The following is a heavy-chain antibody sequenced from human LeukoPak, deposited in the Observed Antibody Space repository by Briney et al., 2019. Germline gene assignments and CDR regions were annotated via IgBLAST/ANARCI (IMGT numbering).Heavy chain of an antibody. CDR3: AREGSSWYERPFDY. V-gene: IGHV4-59*12. Sequence: SSETLSLTCTVSGGSISSYYWSWIRQPPGKGLEWIGYIYYSGSTYYNPSLKSRVTISVDTSKNQFSLELSSVTAADTAVYYCAREGSSWYERPFDYWGQGTLVTVSS. J-gene: IGHJ4*02. CDR1: GGSISSYY. CDR2: IYYSGST. D-gene: IGHD6-13*01.